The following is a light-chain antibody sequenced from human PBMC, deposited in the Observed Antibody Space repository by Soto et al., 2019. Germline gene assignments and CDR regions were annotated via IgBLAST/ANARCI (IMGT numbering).Light chain of an antibody. V-gene: IGKV3-20*01. CDR1: QSVSSSY. Sequence: EIVLTQSPGTLSLSPGERATLSCRASQSVSSSYLAWYQQKPGQAPRLLIHGASSKATGIPDRFSGSGSVTDFTLIVSRLEPEDFAVYYSQQYDNSPWTFGQGTKVEVK. CDR3: QQYDNSPWT. CDR2: GAS. J-gene: IGKJ1*01.